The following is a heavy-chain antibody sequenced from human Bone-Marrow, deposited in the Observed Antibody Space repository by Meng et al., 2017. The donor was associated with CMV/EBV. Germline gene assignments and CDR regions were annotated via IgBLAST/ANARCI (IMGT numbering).Heavy chain of an antibody. V-gene: IGHV3-33*06. J-gene: IGHJ4*02. CDR3: AKDTNVNLDY. CDR2: IWYDGSNK. CDR1: GFTFSSYG. Sequence: GESLKISCVASGFTFSSYGMHWVRQAPGKGLEWVAVIWYDGSNKYYADSVKGRFTISRDNSKNTLYLQMNSLRAEDTAVYYCAKDTNVNLDYWGQGTLVTVSS. D-gene: IGHD2-2*01.